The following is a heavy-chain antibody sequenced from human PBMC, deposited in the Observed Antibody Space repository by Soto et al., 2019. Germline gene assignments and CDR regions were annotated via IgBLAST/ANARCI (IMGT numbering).Heavy chain of an antibody. D-gene: IGHD2-15*01. V-gene: IGHV4-34*01. CDR2: INHSGST. CDR1: GGSFSGYY. Sequence: SETLSLTCAVYGGSFSGYYWSWIRQPPGKGLEWIGEINHSGSTNYNPSLKSRVTISVDTSKNQFSLKLSSVTAADTAVYYCARDKLWWFDPWGQGTLVTAPQ. J-gene: IGHJ5*02. CDR3: ARDKLWWFDP.